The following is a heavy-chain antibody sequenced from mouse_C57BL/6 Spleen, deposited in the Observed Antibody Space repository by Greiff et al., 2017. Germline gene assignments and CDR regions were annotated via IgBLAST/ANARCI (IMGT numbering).Heavy chain of an antibody. V-gene: IGHV14-4*01. CDR3: TARFTTVGGRGYWYFDV. J-gene: IGHJ1*03. CDR2: IDPENGDT. CDR1: GFNIKDDY. Sequence: VQLQQSGAELVRPGASVKLSCTASGFNIKDDYMHWVKQRPEQGLEWIGWIDPENGDTEYASKFQGKATITADTSSNTAYLQLSSLTSEDSAVYYCTARFTTVGGRGYWYFDVWGKGTTVTVSS. D-gene: IGHD1-1*01.